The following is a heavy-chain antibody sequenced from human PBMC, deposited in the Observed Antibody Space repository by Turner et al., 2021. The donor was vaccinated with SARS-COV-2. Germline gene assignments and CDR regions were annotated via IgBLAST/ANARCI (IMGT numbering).Heavy chain of an antibody. CDR1: GFSCSSYS. D-gene: IGHD3-22*01. Sequence: EVQLVESGGGLVKPGGSLSPSCAASGFSCSSYSMNWVRQGPGKGLEWVSSISSSSSYIYYADSVKGRCTISRDNAKNSLYLQMNSLRAEDTAVYYCARSPTAPGYYYDSSGYYTPYYFDYWGQGTLVTVSS. CDR3: ARSPTAPGYYYDSSGYYTPYYFDY. V-gene: IGHV3-21*01. J-gene: IGHJ4*02. CDR2: ISSSSSYI.